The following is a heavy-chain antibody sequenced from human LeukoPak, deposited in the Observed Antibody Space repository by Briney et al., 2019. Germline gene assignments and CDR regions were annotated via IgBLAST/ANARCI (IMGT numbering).Heavy chain of an antibody. CDR2: ISDSSGYK. J-gene: IGHJ1*01. Sequence: GGSLRLSCAASGFTFSDYYMSWIRRTPGKGLEWVSYISDSSGYKNYADSLKGRFTISRDNAKNSVYLQMNSLSAEDTAVYYCARQGLYDSSDFWTFQHWGQGTLVTVSS. D-gene: IGHD3/OR15-3a*01. CDR3: ARQGLYDSSDFWTFQH. V-gene: IGHV3-11*06. CDR1: GFTFSDYY.